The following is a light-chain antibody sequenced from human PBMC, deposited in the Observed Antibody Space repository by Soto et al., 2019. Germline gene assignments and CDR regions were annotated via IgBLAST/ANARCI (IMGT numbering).Light chain of an antibody. J-gene: IGKJ2*01. CDR2: AAS. CDR3: QQRDNWPPYT. CDR1: QSIRSN. V-gene: IGKV3-11*01. Sequence: EIVLTQSPATLSLSPGERATLSCRASQSIRSNLGWYQQKPGQAPRLLIYAASNRATGVPARFSGSGSGTDFTLTIISLEPEDFAVYYCQQRDNWPPYTFGQGTKLEIK.